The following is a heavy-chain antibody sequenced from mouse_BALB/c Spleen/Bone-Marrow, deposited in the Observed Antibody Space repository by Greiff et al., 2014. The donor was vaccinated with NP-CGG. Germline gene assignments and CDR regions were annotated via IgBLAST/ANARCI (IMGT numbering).Heavy chain of an antibody. CDR1: GFTFSSYG. Sequence: VQLKESGGDLVKPGGSLKLSCAASGFTFSSYGMSWVRQTPDKRLEWVATISSGGSYTYYPDSVKGRFTISRDNVKNTLYLQMSSLKSEDTAMYYCARQGYGYDGFDYWGQGTTLTVSS. D-gene: IGHD2-2*01. CDR3: ARQGYGYDGFDY. CDR2: ISSGGSYT. J-gene: IGHJ2*01. V-gene: IGHV5-6*01.